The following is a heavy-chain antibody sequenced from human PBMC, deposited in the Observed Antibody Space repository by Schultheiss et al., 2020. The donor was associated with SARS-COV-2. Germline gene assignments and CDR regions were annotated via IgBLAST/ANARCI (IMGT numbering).Heavy chain of an antibody. D-gene: IGHD2-15*01. CDR1: GGTFSSYA. CDR2: ISVYNGDT. CDR3: ARGLGYCSGGSCSSDY. V-gene: IGHV1-18*01. J-gene: IGHJ4*02. Sequence: ASVKVSCKASGGTFSSYAVSWVRQAPGQGLEWMAWISVYNGDTQYAHTFQDRVSVTTDTSTSTAYMELRSLRSDDTAVYYCARGLGYCSGGSCSSDYWGQGTLVTVSS.